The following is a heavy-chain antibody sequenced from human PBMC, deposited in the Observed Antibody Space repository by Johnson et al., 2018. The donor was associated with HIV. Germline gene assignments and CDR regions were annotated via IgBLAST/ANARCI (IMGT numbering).Heavy chain of an antibody. V-gene: IGHV3-20*04. CDR3: ARGAYSSSWHASDASDI. Sequence: VQLVESGGGVVRPGGSLRLSCAASGFTFDDYGMTWVRQAPGKGLEWVSGIDWNGGSSGYADSVKGRFSISRDNGKNSLYLQMNSLRAEDTALYYCARGAYSSSWHASDASDIWGQWTMVTVSS. CDR1: GFTFDDYG. CDR2: IDWNGGSS. J-gene: IGHJ3*02. D-gene: IGHD6-13*01.